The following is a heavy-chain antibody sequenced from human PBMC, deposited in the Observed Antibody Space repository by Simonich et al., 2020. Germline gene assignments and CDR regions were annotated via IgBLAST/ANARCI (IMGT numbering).Heavy chain of an antibody. CDR2: IYYSGCT. J-gene: IGHJ4*02. CDR1: GGSISSSSYY. V-gene: IGHV4-39*01. Sequence: QLQLQESGPGLVKPSETLSLTCTVSGGSISSSSYYWGWIRQPPGKGLEWIGSIYYSGCTYYNPSLKSRVTISVDTSKNQFSLKLSSVTAADTAVYYCARQRVLMVYAIDYWGQGTLVTVSS. CDR3: ARQRVLMVYAIDY. D-gene: IGHD2-8*01.